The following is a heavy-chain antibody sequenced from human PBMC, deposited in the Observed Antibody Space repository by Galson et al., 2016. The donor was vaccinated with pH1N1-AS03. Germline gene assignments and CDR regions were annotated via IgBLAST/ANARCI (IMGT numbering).Heavy chain of an antibody. J-gene: IGHJ4*02. CDR2: ISYDGSDK. CDR1: GFTFSSYA. Sequence: SLRLSCAASGFTFSSYAMHWVRQAPGKGLEWVAVISYDGSDKYYVDSMKGRISISRDNSQNTISLQMNSLRVEDTAVYYCVRGSGYYFDSWGQGTLVIVSS. D-gene: IGHD3-3*01. CDR3: VRGSGYYFDS. V-gene: IGHV3-30*07.